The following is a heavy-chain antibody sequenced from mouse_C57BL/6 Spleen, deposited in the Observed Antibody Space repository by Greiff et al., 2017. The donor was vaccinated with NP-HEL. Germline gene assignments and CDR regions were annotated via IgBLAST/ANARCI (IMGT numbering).Heavy chain of an antibody. Sequence: QVQLQQSGPELVKPGASVKISCKASGYAFSSSWMNWVKQRPGKGLEWIGRIYPGDGDTNYNGKFKGKATLTADKSSSTAYMQLSSLTSEDSAVYFCARRDSYGPFAYWGQGTLVTVSA. V-gene: IGHV1-82*01. CDR1: GYAFSSSW. CDR3: ARRDSYGPFAY. CDR2: IYPGDGDT. D-gene: IGHD1-1*02. J-gene: IGHJ3*01.